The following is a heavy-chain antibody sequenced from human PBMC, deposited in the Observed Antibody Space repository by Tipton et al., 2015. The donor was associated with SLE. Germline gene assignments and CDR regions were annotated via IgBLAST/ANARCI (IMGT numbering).Heavy chain of an antibody. J-gene: IGHJ4*02. CDR3: ARSSVYSSSWPDC. CDR1: GGSISSYY. CDR2: IDYSGST. D-gene: IGHD6-13*01. Sequence: TLSLTCTVSGGSISSYYWSGIRQPPGKGLEWIGYIDYSGSTNYNPSLKSRVTISVDTSKNQFSLKLSSVTAAGTAAYCCARSSVYSSSWPDCWGQGALVTVSS. V-gene: IGHV4-59*01.